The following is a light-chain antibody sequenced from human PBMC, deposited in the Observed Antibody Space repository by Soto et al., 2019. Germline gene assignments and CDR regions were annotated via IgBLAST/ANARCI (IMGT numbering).Light chain of an antibody. CDR1: QSVNSF. V-gene: IGKV3-11*01. Sequence: EMVLTQSPATLSLSPGERATLSCRASQSVNSFLAWYQQKPGQAPRLLIYDASNRATGIPARFSGSGSETDFTLTISSLEPEDFAVYYCQQRSSWPVIFGQGTRLEIK. J-gene: IGKJ5*01. CDR3: QQRSSWPVI. CDR2: DAS.